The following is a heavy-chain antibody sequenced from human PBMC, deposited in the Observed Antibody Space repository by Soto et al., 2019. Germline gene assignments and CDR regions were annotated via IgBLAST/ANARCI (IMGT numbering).Heavy chain of an antibody. CDR3: ARYIVVVPAAIGWFDP. Sequence: SETLSLTCAVYGGSFSGYYGSWIRQPPGKGLEWIGEINHSGSTDYNPSLKSRVTISVDTSKNQFSLKLSSVTAADTAVYYCARYIVVVPAAIGWFDPWGQGTLVTVSS. D-gene: IGHD2-2*02. CDR2: INHSGST. CDR1: GGSFSGYY. V-gene: IGHV4-34*01. J-gene: IGHJ5*02.